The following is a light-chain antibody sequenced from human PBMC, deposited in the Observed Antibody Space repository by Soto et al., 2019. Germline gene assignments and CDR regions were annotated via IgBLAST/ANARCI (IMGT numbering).Light chain of an antibody. Sequence: QSALTQPPSVSGSPGQSVTISCTGTSSDVGRNNLVSWYQQPPGTVPKVMIYEVTNRPSGVPDRFSGSKSGNTASLTISGLQTEDEADYYCCSFTSGNTYVFGTGTKLTVL. CDR2: EVT. CDR3: CSFTSGNTYV. J-gene: IGLJ1*01. V-gene: IGLV2-18*02. CDR1: SSDVGRNNL.